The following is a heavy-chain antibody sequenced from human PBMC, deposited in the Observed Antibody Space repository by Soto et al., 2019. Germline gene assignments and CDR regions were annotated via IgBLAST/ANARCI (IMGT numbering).Heavy chain of an antibody. J-gene: IGHJ3*02. V-gene: IGHV4-59*01. D-gene: IGHD2-15*01. CDR1: GGPISSYY. CDR2: IYYSGST. CDR3: ARGSRRGVGLGAFDI. Sequence: PSETLSLICTVSGGPISSYYWSWIRQPPGKGLEWIGYIYYSGSTNYNPSLKSRVTISVDTSKNQFSLKLSSVTAADTAVYYCARGSRRGVGLGAFDIWGRGTMVTVSS.